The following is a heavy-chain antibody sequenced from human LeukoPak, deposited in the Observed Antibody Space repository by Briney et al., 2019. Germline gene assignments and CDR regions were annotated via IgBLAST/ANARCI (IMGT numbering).Heavy chain of an antibody. CDR3: ARDYTDRYFDNGY. Sequence: ASVKVSCNASGYTFTSYGISWVRQAPGQGLEWMGWISAYNGNTNYSQKLQGRVTMTTDTSTSPAYIELRSLRSDDTAVYYCARDYTDRYFDNGYWGQGTLVTVSS. V-gene: IGHV1-18*01. D-gene: IGHD3-9*01. CDR1: GYTFTSYG. CDR2: ISAYNGNT. J-gene: IGHJ4*02.